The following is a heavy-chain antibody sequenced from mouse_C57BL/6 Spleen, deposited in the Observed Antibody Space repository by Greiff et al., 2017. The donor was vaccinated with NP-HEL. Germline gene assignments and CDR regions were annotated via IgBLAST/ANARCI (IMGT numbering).Heavy chain of an antibody. J-gene: IGHJ2*01. Sequence: VQLKESGPGLVKPSQSLSLTCSVTGYSITSGYYWNWIRQFPGNQLEWMGYISYDGSNNYNPSLKNRISITRDTSKNQFFLKLNTVTTEYTATYYCARALLGGFDYWGQGTTLTVSS. D-gene: IGHD3-1*01. CDR1: GYSITSGYY. V-gene: IGHV3-6*01. CDR2: ISYDGSN. CDR3: ARALLGGFDY.